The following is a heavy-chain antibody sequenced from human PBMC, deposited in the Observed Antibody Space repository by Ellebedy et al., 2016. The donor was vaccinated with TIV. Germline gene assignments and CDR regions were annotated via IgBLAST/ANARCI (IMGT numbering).Heavy chain of an antibody. CDR3: AKDLFYDSFGPFDY. CDR2: ISGSGGST. J-gene: IGHJ4*02. Sequence: PGGSLRLSCAASGFTFSSYAMSWVRQAPGKGLQWVAGISGSGGSTYYAESVKGRFTISRDTSKNTVNLQMNSLRVEDTAIYYCAKDLFYDSFGPFDYWGQGTLVIVSS. V-gene: IGHV3-23*01. D-gene: IGHD3-22*01. CDR1: GFTFSSYA.